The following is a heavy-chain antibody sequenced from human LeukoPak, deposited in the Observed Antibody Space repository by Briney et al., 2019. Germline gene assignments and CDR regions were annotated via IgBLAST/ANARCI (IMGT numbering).Heavy chain of an antibody. V-gene: IGHV1-18*01. Sequence: ASVKVSCKASGYTFTSYGISWVRQAPGQGLEWMGWINAYNGNTNYAQKLQGRVTMTTDTSTSTAYMELRSLRSDDTAVYYCARVKDSGFPPDYWGQGTLVTVSS. J-gene: IGHJ4*02. CDR3: ARVKDSGFPPDY. CDR2: INAYNGNT. CDR1: GYTFTSYG. D-gene: IGHD5-12*01.